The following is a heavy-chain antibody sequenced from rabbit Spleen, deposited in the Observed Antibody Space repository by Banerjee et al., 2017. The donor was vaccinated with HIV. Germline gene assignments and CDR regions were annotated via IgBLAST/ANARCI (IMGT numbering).Heavy chain of an antibody. CDR1: GFDLNSYT. D-gene: IGHD1-1*01. Sequence: QEQLVESGGGLVQPGGSLKLSCKASGFDLNSYTMTWVRQGSGKGLEWIGYMDPVFGSTYYASWVNGRFTISSDNAQNTLYLQLNSLTAADTATYFCARHNGGYDFWGPGTLVTVS. V-gene: IGHV1S47*01. CDR3: ARHNGGYDF. CDR2: MDPVFGST. J-gene: IGHJ6*01.